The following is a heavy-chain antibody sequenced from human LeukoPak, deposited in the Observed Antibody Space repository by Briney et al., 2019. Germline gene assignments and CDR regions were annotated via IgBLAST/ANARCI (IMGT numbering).Heavy chain of an antibody. V-gene: IGHV4-34*01. Sequence: ETLSLTCAFYGGSFSGYYWSWIRQPPGKGLEWIGEINHSGSTNYNPSLKSRVTISVDTSKNQFSLKLSSVTAADTAVYYCARRLEGIAVAGSFQHWGQGTLVTVSS. CDR2: INHSGST. CDR3: ARRLEGIAVAGSFQH. CDR1: GGSFSGYY. D-gene: IGHD6-19*01. J-gene: IGHJ1*01.